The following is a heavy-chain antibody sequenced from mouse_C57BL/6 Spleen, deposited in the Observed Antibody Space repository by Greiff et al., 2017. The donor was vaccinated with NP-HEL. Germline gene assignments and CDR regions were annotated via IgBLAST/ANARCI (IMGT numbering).Heavy chain of an antibody. Sequence: DVQLVESGGGLVKPGGSLKLSCAASGFTFSSYAMSWVRQTPEKRLEWVATISDGGGYTYYPDNVKGRFTISRDNAKNNLYLQMSHLKSEDTAMYYCAREDITHYFDYWGQGTTLTVSS. V-gene: IGHV5-4*01. CDR1: GFTFSSYA. J-gene: IGHJ2*01. D-gene: IGHD1-3*01. CDR2: ISDGGGYT. CDR3: AREDITHYFDY.